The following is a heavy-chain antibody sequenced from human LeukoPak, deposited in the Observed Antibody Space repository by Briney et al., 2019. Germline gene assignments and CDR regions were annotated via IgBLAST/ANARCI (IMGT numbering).Heavy chain of an antibody. CDR1: GGSISSYY. D-gene: IGHD6-19*01. V-gene: IGHV4-4*07. CDR2: IHTSGST. CDR3: ARAWQWLPLDS. Sequence: SETLSLTCTVSGGSISSYYWSWIRQPAGKGLEWIGRIHTSGSTNYNASLKSRVIMSVDTSKNQFPLKVPAVTAADAAVYYCARAWQWLPLDSWGQGTLVTVSS. J-gene: IGHJ4*02.